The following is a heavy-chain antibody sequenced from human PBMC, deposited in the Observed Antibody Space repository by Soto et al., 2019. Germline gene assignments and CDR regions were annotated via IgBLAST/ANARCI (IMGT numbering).Heavy chain of an antibody. CDR3: ARDLGGDCSGGSCYVAPAPFDY. J-gene: IGHJ4*02. CDR1: GGTFSSYT. Sequence: SVKVSCKASGGTFSSYTISWVRQAPGQGLEWMGRIIPILGIANYAQKFQGRVTITADKSTSTAYMELSSLRSEDTAVYYCARDLGGDCSGGSCYVAPAPFDYWGQGTLVTVSS. V-gene: IGHV1-69*04. D-gene: IGHD2-15*01. CDR2: IIPILGIA.